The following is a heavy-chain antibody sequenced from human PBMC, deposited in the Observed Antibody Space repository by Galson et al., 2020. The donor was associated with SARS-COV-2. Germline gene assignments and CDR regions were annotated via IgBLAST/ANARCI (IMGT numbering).Heavy chain of an antibody. CDR1: GYSISSGYY. Sequence: PSETLSLTCAVSGYSISSGYYWGWIRQPPGKGLEWIGSIYHSGSTYYNPSLKSRVTISVDTSKNQFSLKLSSVTAADTAVYYCARDVDTAMSFDPWGQGTLVTVSS. CDR2: IYHSGST. CDR3: ARDVDTAMSFDP. J-gene: IGHJ5*02. D-gene: IGHD5-18*01. V-gene: IGHV4-38-2*02.